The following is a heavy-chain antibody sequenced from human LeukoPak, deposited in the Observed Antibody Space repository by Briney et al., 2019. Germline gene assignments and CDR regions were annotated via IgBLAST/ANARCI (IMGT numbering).Heavy chain of an antibody. J-gene: IGHJ4*02. D-gene: IGHD3-10*01. V-gene: IGHV3-30*18. CDR1: GFAFSTYC. CDR3: AKGRVNYGSGSYPNDY. Sequence: GGSLRLSCAASGFAFSTYCMHWVRQAPGKGLEWVAVISYDGSNKYYADSVKGRFTISRDNSKNTLFMQMNSLRAEDTAVYFCAKGRVNYGSGSYPNDYWGQGTLVTVSS. CDR2: ISYDGSNK.